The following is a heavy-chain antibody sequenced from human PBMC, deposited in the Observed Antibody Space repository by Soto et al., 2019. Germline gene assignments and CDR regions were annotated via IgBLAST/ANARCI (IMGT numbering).Heavy chain of an antibody. V-gene: IGHV3-21*01. CDR1: GFTFSTYS. D-gene: IGHD3-10*01. CDR2: ISSNSRYI. Sequence: PGGSLRLSCAASGFTFSTYSMNWVRQAPGKGLEWVSSISSNSRYIYYADSMKGRFTISRDNAKNSLYLQMNSLRAEDTAVYYCATDLGSRDGPDQWGRGTLVTVS. CDR3: ATDLGSRDGPDQ. J-gene: IGHJ4*02.